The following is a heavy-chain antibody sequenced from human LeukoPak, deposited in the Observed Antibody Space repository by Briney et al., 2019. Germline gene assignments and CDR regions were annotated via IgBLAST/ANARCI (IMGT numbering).Heavy chain of an antibody. CDR1: GYTFTSNW. J-gene: IGHJ4*02. CDR2: IYPADSDT. CDR3: ARQGPSDY. V-gene: IGHV5-51*01. Sequence: GESLKISCKASGYTFTSNWIGWGRQLPGKGLEWMGIIYPADSDTRYSPSFQGQVTISADKSISTAYLQWSSLKASDTAIYYCARQGPSDYWGQGTLVTVSS.